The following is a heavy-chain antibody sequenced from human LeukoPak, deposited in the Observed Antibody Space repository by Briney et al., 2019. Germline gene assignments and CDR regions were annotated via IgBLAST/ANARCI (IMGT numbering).Heavy chain of an antibody. CDR2: TNHSGST. CDR3: ARGRVLMVYAILNYYYGMDV. CDR1: GGSFSGYY. Sequence: PSETLSLTCAVYGGSFSGYYWSWIRQPPGKGLEWIGETNHSGSTNYNPSLKSRVTISVDTSKNQFSLKLSSVTAADTAVYYCARGRVLMVYAILNYYYGMDVWGQGTTVTVSS. D-gene: IGHD2-8*01. V-gene: IGHV4-34*01. J-gene: IGHJ6*02.